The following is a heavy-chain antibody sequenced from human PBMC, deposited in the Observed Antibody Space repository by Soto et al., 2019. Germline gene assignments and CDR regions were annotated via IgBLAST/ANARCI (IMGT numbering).Heavy chain of an antibody. CDR2: TYYRSKWYN. Sequence: PSQTLSLTCAISGDSVSSNSAAWNWIRQSPSRGLEWLGRTYYRSKWYNDYAVSVKSRITINPDTSKNQFSLQLNSVTPEDTAVYYCARDYDILTGSTYYFDYWGHGTQVTVSS. CDR3: ARDYDILTGSTYYFDY. D-gene: IGHD3-9*01. CDR1: GDSVSSNSAA. V-gene: IGHV6-1*01. J-gene: IGHJ4*01.